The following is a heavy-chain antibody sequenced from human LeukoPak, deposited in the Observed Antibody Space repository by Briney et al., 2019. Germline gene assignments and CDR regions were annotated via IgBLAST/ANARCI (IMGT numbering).Heavy chain of an antibody. D-gene: IGHD1-1*01. CDR3: ARDLNWNAGQFDP. Sequence: PSETLSLTCTVSGGSVSSGSYYWSWIRQPPGKGLEWIGYIYYSGSTNYNPSLKSRVTISVDTSKNQFSLKLSSVTAADTAVCYCARDLNWNAGQFDPWGQGTLVTVSS. V-gene: IGHV4-61*01. CDR1: GGSVSSGSYY. J-gene: IGHJ5*02. CDR2: IYYSGST.